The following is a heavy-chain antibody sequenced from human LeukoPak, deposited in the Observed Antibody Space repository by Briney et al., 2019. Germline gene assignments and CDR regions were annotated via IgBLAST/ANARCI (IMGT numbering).Heavy chain of an antibody. CDR2: IYYSGST. CDR3: ARSLYYYDSSGYYSY. Sequence: SETLSLTCTVSGGSISSYYRSWIRQPPGKGLEWIGCIYYSGSTNYNPSLKSRVTISVDTSKNQFSLKLSSVTAADTAVYYCARSLYYYDSSGYYSYWGQGTLVTVSS. CDR1: GGSISSYY. J-gene: IGHJ4*02. D-gene: IGHD3-22*01. V-gene: IGHV4-59*01.